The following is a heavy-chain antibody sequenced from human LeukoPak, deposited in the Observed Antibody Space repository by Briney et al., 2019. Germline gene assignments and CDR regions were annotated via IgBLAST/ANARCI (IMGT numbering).Heavy chain of an antibody. V-gene: IGHV3-23*01. CDR1: GFTFSSYA. D-gene: IGHD3-9*01. J-gene: IGHJ4*02. CDR3: AKDPANYDILTGYYY. CDR2: ISGSGGST. Sequence: PGGSLRLSCAASGFTFSSYAMSWVRQAPGKGLEWVSAISGSGGSTYYADSVKGRFTISRDNSKNMLYLQMNSLRAEDTAVYYCAKDPANYDILTGYYYWGQGTPVTVSS.